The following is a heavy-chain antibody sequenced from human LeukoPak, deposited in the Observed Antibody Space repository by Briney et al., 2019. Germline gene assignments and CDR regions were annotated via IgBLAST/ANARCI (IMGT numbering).Heavy chain of an antibody. V-gene: IGHV3-21*01. Sequence: GGSLRLSCVASGFTFSTYTMNWVRQAPEKGLEWVSSIRSSSFFISYADSVKGRFTISRDNARNSLYLQMNTLRAEDTAVYSCARGADGVSSNSRGWFDPWGQGTLVTVSS. CDR1: GFTFSTYT. CDR2: IRSSSFFI. J-gene: IGHJ5*02. D-gene: IGHD2-15*01. CDR3: ARGADGVSSNSRGWFDP.